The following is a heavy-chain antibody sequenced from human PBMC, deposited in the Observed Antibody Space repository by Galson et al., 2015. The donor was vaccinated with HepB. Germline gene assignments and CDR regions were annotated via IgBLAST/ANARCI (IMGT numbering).Heavy chain of an antibody. J-gene: IGHJ1*01. Sequence: SLRLSCAASGFTFSSDAMSWVRQAPGKGLEWVSSISGSGSNKYYADSVKGRFTTSRDNAKNMVYLQMNSLRDEDTAVYYCGSGPTRYTGWYCGLHKFFQHWGQGTLVTVSS. CDR2: ISGSGSNK. CDR3: GSGPTRYTGWYCGLHKFFQH. CDR1: GFTFSSDA. V-gene: IGHV3-23*01. D-gene: IGHD6-19*01.